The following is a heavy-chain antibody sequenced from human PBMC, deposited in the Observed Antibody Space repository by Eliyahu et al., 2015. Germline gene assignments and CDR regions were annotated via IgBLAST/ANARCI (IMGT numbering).Heavy chain of an antibody. J-gene: IGHJ5*02. CDR3: AHRLRYNFEYGFDP. CDR2: ISWDDDK. D-gene: IGHD1-1*01. Sequence: TLTCTFSGFSLNTAGVGXSWXRQSPGXALEWLALISWDDDKLYSPSLTGRLAVTKDASRNQVVLTMTNVDPVDTATYFCAHRLRYNFEYGFDPWGQGILVTVSS. V-gene: IGHV2-5*02. CDR1: GFSLNTAGVG.